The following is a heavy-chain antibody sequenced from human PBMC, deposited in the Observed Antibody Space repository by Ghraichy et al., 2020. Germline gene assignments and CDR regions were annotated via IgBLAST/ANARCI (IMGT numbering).Heavy chain of an antibody. CDR1: GGSISSYY. D-gene: IGHD6-25*01. CDR2: IYTSGST. Sequence: SETLSPTCTVSGGSISSYYWSWIRQPAGKGLEWIGRIYTSGSTNYNPSLKSRVTMSVDTSKNQFSLKLSSVTAADTAVYYCAYEEVVAAPGAFDIWGQGTMVTVSS. V-gene: IGHV4-4*07. J-gene: IGHJ3*02. CDR3: AYEEVVAAPGAFDI.